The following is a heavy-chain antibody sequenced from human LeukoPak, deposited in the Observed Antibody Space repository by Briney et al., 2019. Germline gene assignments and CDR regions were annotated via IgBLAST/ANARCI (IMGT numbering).Heavy chain of an antibody. V-gene: IGHV4-59*01. J-gene: IGHJ4*02. Sequence: SETLSLTCTVSGGSISSYYWSWIRQPPGKGLEWIGYISYSGSTSYNPSLKSRVTISVDTSKNQFSLKLSSVTAADTAVYYCAGGRGTYNYWGQGTLVTVSS. CDR2: ISYSGST. D-gene: IGHD3-16*01. CDR3: AGGRGTYNY. CDR1: GGSISSYY.